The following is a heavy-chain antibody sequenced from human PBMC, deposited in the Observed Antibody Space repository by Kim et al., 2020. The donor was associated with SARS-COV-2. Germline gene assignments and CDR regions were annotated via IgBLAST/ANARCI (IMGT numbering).Heavy chain of an antibody. Sequence: ASVKVSCKASGYTFTSYAMHWVRQAPGQRLEWMGWINAGNGNTKYSQKFQGRVTITRDTSASTAYMELSSLRSEDTAVYYCAREERSRYFDWLEGNNWFDPWGQGTLVTVSS. CDR2: INAGNGNT. CDR1: GYTFTSYA. J-gene: IGHJ5*02. CDR3: AREERSRYFDWLEGNNWFDP. V-gene: IGHV1-3*01. D-gene: IGHD3-9*01.